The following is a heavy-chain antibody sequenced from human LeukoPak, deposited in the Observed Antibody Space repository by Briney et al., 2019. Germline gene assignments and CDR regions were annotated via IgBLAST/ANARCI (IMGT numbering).Heavy chain of an antibody. CDR3: ARRLSSSWYDALDI. V-gene: IGHV4-59*01. J-gene: IGHJ3*02. CDR1: GGSISSYY. Sequence: SETLSLTCTVSGGSISSYYWSWLRQPPGKGLEWIGYIYYSGSTNYNPSLKSRVTISVDTSMNQFSLKLSSVTAADTAVYYCARRLSSSWYDALDIWGQGTMVTVSS. D-gene: IGHD6-13*01. CDR2: IYYSGST.